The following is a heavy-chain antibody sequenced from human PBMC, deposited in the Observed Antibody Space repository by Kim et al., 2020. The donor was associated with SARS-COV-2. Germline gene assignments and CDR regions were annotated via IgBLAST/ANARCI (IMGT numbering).Heavy chain of an antibody. CDR1: GFAFTNYA. Sequence: GGSLRLSCAASGFAFTNYAMNWVRQAPEKGLEWVSSSTAGGTATYHADSVKGRFTISRDDSKNTLYLQMNNLRTEDTAVYYCAKAPSPYCRGVRCYPFDYWGQGTVVAVSS. V-gene: IGHV3-23*01. D-gene: IGHD2-15*01. CDR2: STAGGTAT. J-gene: IGHJ4*02. CDR3: AKAPSPYCRGVRCYPFDY.